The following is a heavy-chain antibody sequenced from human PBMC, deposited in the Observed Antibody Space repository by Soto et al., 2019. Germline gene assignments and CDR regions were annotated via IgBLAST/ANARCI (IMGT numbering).Heavy chain of an antibody. D-gene: IGHD3-10*01. CDR3: AATGLLWFGELWTRYYYYGMDV. J-gene: IGHJ6*02. V-gene: IGHV3-30*03. CDR2: ISYDGSNK. Sequence: GGSLRLSCASSGFTFSSYGMHWVRQAPGKGLEWVAVISYDGSNKYYADSVKGRFTISRDNSKNTLYLQMNSLRAEDTAVYYCAATGLLWFGELWTRYYYYGMDVWGQGTKVTVSS. CDR1: GFTFSSYG.